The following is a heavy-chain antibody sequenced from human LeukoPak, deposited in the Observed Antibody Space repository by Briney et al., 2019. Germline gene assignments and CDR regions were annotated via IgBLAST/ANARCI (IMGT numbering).Heavy chain of an antibody. CDR1: GGTFSSYA. D-gene: IGHD3-3*01. V-gene: IGHV1-69*04. CDR3: ARVAEDFWSGYWETFDY. Sequence: ASVKVSCKASGGTFSSYAISWVRQAPGQGLEWMGRIIPILGIANYAQKFQGRVTITADKSTSTAYMELSSLRSEDTAVYYCARVAEDFWSGYWETFDYWGQGTLVTVSS. CDR2: IIPILGIA. J-gene: IGHJ4*02.